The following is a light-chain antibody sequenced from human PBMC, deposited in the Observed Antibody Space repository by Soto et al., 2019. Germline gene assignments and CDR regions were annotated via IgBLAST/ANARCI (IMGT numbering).Light chain of an antibody. V-gene: IGKV1-12*01. CDR3: QQANSFPLT. CDR1: QGISSW. Sequence: DLQMTQSPSSVSASVEDRVTITCRASQGISSWLAWYQQKPGTAPNLLISAASSLQSGVPSRFSGSGSGTDFTLIISNLQPEDFAIYYCQQANSFPLTFGGGTKVEIK. J-gene: IGKJ4*01. CDR2: AAS.